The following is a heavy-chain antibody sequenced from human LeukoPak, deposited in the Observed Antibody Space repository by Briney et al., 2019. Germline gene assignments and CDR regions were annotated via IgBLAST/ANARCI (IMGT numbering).Heavy chain of an antibody. J-gene: IGHJ6*03. CDR3: ARGGSGGGSYMYYYYYMDV. CDR2: MNPNSGNT. CDR1: GYTFTSYD. V-gene: IGHV1-8*01. Sequence: PLASVKVSCKASGYTFTSYDINWVRQATGQGLEWMGWMNPNSGNTGYAQKFQGRVTMTRNTSISTAYMELSSLRSEDTAVYYCARGGSGGGSYMYYYYYMDVWGKGTTVTISS. D-gene: IGHD1-26*01.